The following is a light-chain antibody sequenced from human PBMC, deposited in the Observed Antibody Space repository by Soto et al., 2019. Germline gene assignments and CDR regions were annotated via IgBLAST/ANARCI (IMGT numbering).Light chain of an antibody. V-gene: IGLV1-44*01. J-gene: IGLJ1*01. CDR1: SSNIGSNT. CDR2: SNN. CDR3: AAWDDSMNGYYV. Sequence: QSVLTQPPSASGTPGQRVTISCSGSSSNIGSNTVSWYQQLPGTAPKLLIYSNNQRPSGVPDRFSGSKSGTSASLAISGLQSEDEADYYCAAWDDSMNGYYVFGTGT.